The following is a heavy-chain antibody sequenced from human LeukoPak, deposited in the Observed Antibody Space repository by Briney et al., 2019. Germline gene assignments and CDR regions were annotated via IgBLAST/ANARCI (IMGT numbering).Heavy chain of an antibody. D-gene: IGHD3-22*01. V-gene: IGHV3-23*01. Sequence: GGSLRLSCAAYGFTFSSYAMSWVRQAPGKGLEWVSAISGSGGSTYYADSVKGRFTISRDNSKNTLYLQMNSLRAEDTAVYYCARELVYYYDSSGYYKRGYFDYWGQGTLVTVSS. CDR2: ISGSGGST. J-gene: IGHJ4*02. CDR3: ARELVYYYDSSGYYKRGYFDY. CDR1: GFTFSSYA.